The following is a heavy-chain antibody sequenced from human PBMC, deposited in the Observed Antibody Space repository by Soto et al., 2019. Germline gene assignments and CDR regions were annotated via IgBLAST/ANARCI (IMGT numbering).Heavy chain of an antibody. D-gene: IGHD3-3*01. J-gene: IGHJ4*02. CDR2: ISAHSIIV. Sequence: GESLRLSCAASGFIFNKYSMSLVRQAPGKVLKRVKYISAHSIIVYYADTVKGQFTISRDNFNNTLYLKMSSLRTNYKAVYYCARDGPHITIFGYGDYWGQGNLVT. V-gene: IGHV3-48*01. CDR1: GFIFNKYS. CDR3: ARDGPHITIFGYGDY.